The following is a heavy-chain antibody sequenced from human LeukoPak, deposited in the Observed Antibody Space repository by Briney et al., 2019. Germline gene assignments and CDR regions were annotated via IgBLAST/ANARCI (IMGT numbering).Heavy chain of an antibody. Sequence: ASVKVSCKASGYTFTSYYMHWVRQAPGQGLEWMGIINPSGGSTSYAQKLQGRVTMTRDTSTSTVYMELSSLRSEDTAVYYCATILVGATIMFDYWGQGTLVTVSS. CDR2: INPSGGST. CDR1: GYTFTSYY. D-gene: IGHD1-26*01. V-gene: IGHV1-46*01. CDR3: ATILVGATIMFDY. J-gene: IGHJ4*02.